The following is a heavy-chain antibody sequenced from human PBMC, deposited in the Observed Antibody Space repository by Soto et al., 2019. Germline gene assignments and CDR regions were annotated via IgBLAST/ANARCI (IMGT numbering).Heavy chain of an antibody. CDR1: GFTFGHFA. Sequence: GGSLILSCAASGFTFGHFAMSWVRQAPGKGLEWVAAISGTGGAAYYADSVKGRFTISRDNSRNTLFLQMNSLRVDDTAIYYCAKPEEVVRGFDFWGLGTLVTVSS. J-gene: IGHJ4*02. CDR3: AKPEEVVRGFDF. D-gene: IGHD3-10*01. V-gene: IGHV3-23*01. CDR2: ISGTGGAA.